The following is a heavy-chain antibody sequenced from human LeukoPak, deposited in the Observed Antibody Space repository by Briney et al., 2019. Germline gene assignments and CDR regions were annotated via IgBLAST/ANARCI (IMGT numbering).Heavy chain of an antibody. V-gene: IGHV3-30*04. J-gene: IGHJ4*02. D-gene: IGHD3-9*01. CDR3: ARLFRLADPSRGYFDY. CDR1: GFTFSSYA. CDR2: ISYDGGNK. Sequence: GGSLRLSCAASGFTFSSYAMHWVRQAPGKGLEWVAIISYDGGNKYYADSVKGRFTISRDNSNNTLSLQLNSLRGEDTAIYYCARLFRLADPSRGYFDYWGPGRLVTVSS.